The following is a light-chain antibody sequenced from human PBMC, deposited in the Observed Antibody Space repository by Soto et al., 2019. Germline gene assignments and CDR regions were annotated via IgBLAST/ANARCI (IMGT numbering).Light chain of an antibody. V-gene: IGKV3D-15*01. J-gene: IGKJ1*01. CDR2: GGS. CDR1: QGVSSS. CDR3: QQYNSYLWT. Sequence: EIEMTQSPANLSVSPGETVTLSCRASQGVSSSRVAWYQQRPGQAPRLLIYGGSTRAFGIPARFSGSGSGTEFTLTISSLQPDDFATYYCQQYNSYLWTFGQGTKVEIK.